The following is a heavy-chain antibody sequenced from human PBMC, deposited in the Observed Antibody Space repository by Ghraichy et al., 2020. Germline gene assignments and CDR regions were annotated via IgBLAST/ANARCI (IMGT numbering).Heavy chain of an antibody. V-gene: IGHV3-33*01. J-gene: IGHJ6*02. CDR2: IWYDGSNK. CDR1: GFTFSSYG. D-gene: IGHD5-12*01. CDR3: ARKYSGYEYGMDV. Sequence: GESLNISCAASGFTFSSYGMHWVRQAPGKGLEWVAVIWYDGSNKYYGDSVKGRFTISRDNSKNTLYLQMNSLRAEDTAVYYCARKYSGYEYGMDVWGQGTTVIVSS.